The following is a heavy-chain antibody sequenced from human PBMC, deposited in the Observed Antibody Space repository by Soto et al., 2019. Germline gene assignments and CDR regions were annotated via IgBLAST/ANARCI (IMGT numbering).Heavy chain of an antibody. CDR2: IYLDYDK. CDR3: AHRRDTNFDY. J-gene: IGHJ4*02. CDR1: GFSLSTSGVG. Sequence: QITLKESGPTLVKPTQTLTLTCTFSGFSLSTSGVGVCWIRQPPGNTLEWLALIYLDYDKRYSPSLRSKLTITNDTTKHQVVLTMTNMDPVDTATYYCAHRRDTNFDYWGQGTLVTVSS. V-gene: IGHV2-5*02.